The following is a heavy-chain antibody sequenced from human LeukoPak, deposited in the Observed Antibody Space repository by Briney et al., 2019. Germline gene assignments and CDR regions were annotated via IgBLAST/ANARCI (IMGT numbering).Heavy chain of an antibody. V-gene: IGHV1-2*02. D-gene: IGHD5-18*01. Sequence: RASVKVSCKASGYTFTGYYMHWVRQAPGQGLEWMGWINPNSGGTNYAQKFQGRVTITADKSTSTAYMELSSLRSEDTAVYYCARDDHTAMVYWGQGTLVTVSS. CDR3: ARDDHTAMVY. CDR1: GYTFTGYY. CDR2: INPNSGGT. J-gene: IGHJ4*02.